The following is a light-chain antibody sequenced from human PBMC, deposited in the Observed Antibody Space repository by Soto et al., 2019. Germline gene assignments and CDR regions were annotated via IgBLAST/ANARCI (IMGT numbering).Light chain of an antibody. CDR2: DVV. CDR3: SSYTSTMTNV. CDR1: SSAVGGFNS. Sequence: QSALTQPASVSGSPGQSITISCTGTSSAVGGFNSVSWYQLRPGTASKLILYDVVDRPSGVSYRFSGSKSGNTASLTISGLQAADEADYFCSSYTSTMTNVFGSGTKVTVL. J-gene: IGLJ1*01. V-gene: IGLV2-14*03.